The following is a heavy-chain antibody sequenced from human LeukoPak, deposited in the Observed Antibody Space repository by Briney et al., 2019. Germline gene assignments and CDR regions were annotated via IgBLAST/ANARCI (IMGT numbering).Heavy chain of an antibody. V-gene: IGHV3-66*01. D-gene: IGHD1-26*01. CDR1: GFTVSSYY. J-gene: IGHJ4*02. Sequence: PGGSLRLSCAVSGFTVSSYYMSWVRQAPGKGLEWVSVFYSGGSTYYADSVKARFTISRDNSKNTLYLQMNRLRDEDTAVYYCTTERSGSFPYWGQGTLVTVSS. CDR2: FYSGGST. CDR3: TTERSGSFPY.